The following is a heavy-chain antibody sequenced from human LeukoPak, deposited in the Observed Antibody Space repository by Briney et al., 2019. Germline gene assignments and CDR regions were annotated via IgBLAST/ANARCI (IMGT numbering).Heavy chain of an antibody. Sequence: GGSLRLSCAASVFTFDDYGMSWVRQAPGKGLEGVSSISSSGTYKYYADSVKGRFTISRDNAKNSLYLQMNSLRAEDTAVYYCAKGKDSVAGATNDYWGQGTLVTVSS. CDR1: VFTFDDYG. CDR2: ISSSGTYK. D-gene: IGHD6-19*01. J-gene: IGHJ4*02. V-gene: IGHV3-21*01. CDR3: AKGKDSVAGATNDY.